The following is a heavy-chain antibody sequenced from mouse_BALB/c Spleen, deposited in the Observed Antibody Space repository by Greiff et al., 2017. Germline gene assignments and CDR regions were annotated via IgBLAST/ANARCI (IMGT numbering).Heavy chain of an antibody. CDR3: ARWRTGYFDY. CDR1: GYTFTSYT. D-gene: IGHD4-1*01. CDR2: INPSSGYT. J-gene: IGHJ2*01. V-gene: IGHV1-4*02. Sequence: VQLQQSAAELARPGASVKMSCKASGYTFTSYTMHWVKQRPGQGLEWIGYINPSSGYTEYNQKFKDKTTLTADKSSSTAYMQLSSLTSEDSAVYYCARWRTGYFDYWGQGTTLTVSS.